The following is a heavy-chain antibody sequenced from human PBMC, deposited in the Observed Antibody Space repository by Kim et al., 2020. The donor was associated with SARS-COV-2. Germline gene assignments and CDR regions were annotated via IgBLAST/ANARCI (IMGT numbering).Heavy chain of an antibody. Sequence: SETLSLTCTVSGGSLSSSSYYWGWIRQPPGKGLEWIGTAYYSGNTYYNPSLKSRVTISVDTSKNQFSLKLGSVTAADTAVYYCARHQWDSGGGYVAFYCCYWDVGGKGTTVTVSS. D-gene: IGHD6-19*01. CDR1: GGSLSSSSYY. CDR3: ARHQWDSGGGYVAFYCCYWDV. CDR2: AYYSGNT. J-gene: IGHJ6*03. V-gene: IGHV4-39*01.